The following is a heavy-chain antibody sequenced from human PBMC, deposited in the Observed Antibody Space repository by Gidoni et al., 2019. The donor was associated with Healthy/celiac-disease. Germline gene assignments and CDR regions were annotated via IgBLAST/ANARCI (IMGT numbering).Heavy chain of an antibody. CDR2: ISGIGGRP. D-gene: IGHD3-10*01. Sequence: EVPLLESGGGVVQHGGSLRLSCAASGFTFSSYSMSLVRQAPGKGLVWVSAISGIGGRPSSADSVKGRFTISRDTSKNTLYMQMNSLRAEDTAVYYCAKPYYYGSGESAYWGQGTLVTVSS. J-gene: IGHJ4*02. CDR3: AKPYYYGSGESAY. CDR1: GFTFSSYS. V-gene: IGHV3-23*01.